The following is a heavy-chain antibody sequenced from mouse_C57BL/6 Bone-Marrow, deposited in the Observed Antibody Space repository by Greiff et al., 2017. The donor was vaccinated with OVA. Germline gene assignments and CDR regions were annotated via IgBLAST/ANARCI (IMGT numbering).Heavy chain of an antibody. CDR2: IYPGDGDT. D-gene: IGHD1-1*01. CDR3: ARYDTTDAMDY. V-gene: IGHV1-82*01. J-gene: IGHJ4*01. CDR1: GYAFSSSW. Sequence: VQVVESGPELVKPGASVKISCTASGYAFSSSWMNWVKQRPGKGLEWIGRIYPGDGDTNYTGKFKGKATLTADKSSSTADMQLSSLTYEDSAVYFCARYDTTDAMDYWGQGTSGTVSS.